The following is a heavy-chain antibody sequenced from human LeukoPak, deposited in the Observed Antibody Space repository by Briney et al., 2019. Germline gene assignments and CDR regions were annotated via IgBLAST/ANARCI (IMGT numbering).Heavy chain of an antibody. Sequence: QAGGSLRLSCAASGFTFSSYGMHWVRQAPGKGLEWVALIRYDGTNRYYADSVKGRFTISRDNAKNSLYLQMNSLRAEDTAVYYCARDGRAVAGEHDYWGKGALVNVS. CDR1: GFTFSSYG. CDR3: ARDGRAVAGEHDY. J-gene: IGHJ4*02. V-gene: IGHV3-30*02. D-gene: IGHD6-19*01. CDR2: IRYDGTNR.